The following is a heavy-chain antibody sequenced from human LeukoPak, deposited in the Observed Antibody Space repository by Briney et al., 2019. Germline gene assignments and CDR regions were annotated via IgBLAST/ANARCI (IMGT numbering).Heavy chain of an antibody. CDR1: GFTFSSYA. V-gene: IGHV3-23*01. Sequence: PGGSLRLSCAASGFTFSSYAMSWVRQAPGKGLEWVSAISGSGGSTYYADSVKGRFTISRDNSKNTLYPQMNSLRAEDTAVYYCAKNQDYGDIFDYWGQGTLVTVSS. CDR3: AKNQDYGDIFDY. J-gene: IGHJ4*02. D-gene: IGHD4-17*01. CDR2: ISGSGGST.